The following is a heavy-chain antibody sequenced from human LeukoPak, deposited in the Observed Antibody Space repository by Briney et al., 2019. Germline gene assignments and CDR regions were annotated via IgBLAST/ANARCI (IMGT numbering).Heavy chain of an antibody. CDR1: GFTLSTYA. J-gene: IGHJ4*01. CDR2: TSSSDAGT. Sequence: PGGSLRLSCAASGFTLSTYAMSWVRQTPGKGLEWVAATSSSDAGTYHADSVRGRFTISRDNSKNTLYLQMNSLRAEDAAVYFCAKAPVTSCRGTYCYPFDSWGQEPWSPSPQ. V-gene: IGHV3-23*01. CDR3: AKAPVTSCRGTYCYPFDS. D-gene: IGHD2-15*01.